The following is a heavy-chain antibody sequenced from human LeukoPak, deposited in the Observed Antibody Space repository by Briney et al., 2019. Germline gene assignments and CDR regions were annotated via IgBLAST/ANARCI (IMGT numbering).Heavy chain of an antibody. CDR2: MNPDSGNT. D-gene: IGHD3-9*01. J-gene: IGHJ5*02. V-gene: IGHV1-8*01. Sequence: GASVKVSCKASGYTFTNSDINWVRQATGQGLEWMGWMNPDSGNTGYAQKFQGRVTMTRNTSISTAYMELSSLRSEDTAVYYCARDPNYDILTGYYMDWFDPWGQGTLVTVSS. CDR3: ARDPNYDILTGYYMDWFDP. CDR1: GYTFTNSD.